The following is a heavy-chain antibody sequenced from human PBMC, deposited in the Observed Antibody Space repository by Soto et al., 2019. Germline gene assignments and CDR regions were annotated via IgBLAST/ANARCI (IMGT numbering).Heavy chain of an antibody. CDR1: GFNFPDYA. CDR3: ARGGRISEGTRLDN. D-gene: IGHD1-26*01. Sequence: QIQLVESGGGVVQPGRSLRLSCAASGFNFPDYAMHWVRQAPGKGLEWVSVIWSDGTNKYYVDSVKGRFTISRDNSNQTLILPMNSLRAEDTAVYYCARGGRISEGTRLDNWGQGILVTVSS. CDR2: IWSDGTNK. J-gene: IGHJ4*02. V-gene: IGHV3-33*01.